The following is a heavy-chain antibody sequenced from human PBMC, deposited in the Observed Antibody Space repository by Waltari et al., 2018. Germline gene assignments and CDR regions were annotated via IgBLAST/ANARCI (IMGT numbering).Heavy chain of an antibody. V-gene: IGHV4-59*08. CDR3: AVGGSYMHV. CDR2: VYHGGST. Sequence: QVQLQESGPGLVKPSETLSLTCTFSGGSISGYYWNWIRPPPGKGLEWIGDVYHGGSTNFNTSLKGRVTISTYTSKSQFSLNLTSVTAADTAVYYCAVGGSYMHVWGPGTTVTVSS. D-gene: IGHD3-10*01. J-gene: IGHJ6*02. CDR1: GGSISGYY.